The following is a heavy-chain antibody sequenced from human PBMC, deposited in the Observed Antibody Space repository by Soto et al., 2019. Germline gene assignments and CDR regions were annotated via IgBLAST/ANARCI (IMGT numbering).Heavy chain of an antibody. CDR2: MNPGSGDT. CDR3: ARMASFGSLNWFDH. J-gene: IGHJ5*02. CDR1: VYSFTNND. V-gene: IGHV1-8*01. D-gene: IGHD5-18*01. Sequence: GXSVNVSYQASVYSFTNNDVPWVRQATGQGLEWMGWMNPGSGDTGYAQKFQGRVTMTRNISIATAYMELSSLRSEDTAIYYCARMASFGSLNWFDHWGQGTLVTVSS.